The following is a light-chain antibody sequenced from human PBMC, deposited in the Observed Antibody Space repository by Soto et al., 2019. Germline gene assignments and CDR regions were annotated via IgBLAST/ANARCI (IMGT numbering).Light chain of an antibody. Sequence: QAVVTQEPSLTVSPGGTGTLTCGANTGAVTSGHWPYWFQQKPGQAPRTLIYDTSKRYSWTPARFSGSLLGGKAALTLSGAQAEDEADYYCLLSSVGGHVMFGGGTKLTVL. CDR1: TGAVTSGHW. J-gene: IGLJ3*02. CDR3: LLSSVGGHVM. V-gene: IGLV7-46*01. CDR2: DTS.